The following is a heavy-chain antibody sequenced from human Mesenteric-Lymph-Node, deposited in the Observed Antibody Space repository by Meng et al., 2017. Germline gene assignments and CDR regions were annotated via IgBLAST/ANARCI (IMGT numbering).Heavy chain of an antibody. CDR2: ISGSGGST. Sequence: GESLKISCAASGFTFSSYSMNWVRQAPGKGLEWVSAISGSGGSTYYADSVKGRFTISRDNSKNTLYLQMNSLRAEDTAMYYCARSSKTVRGAHDAFDIWGQGTLVTVSS. CDR1: GFTFSSYS. D-gene: IGHD3-10*01. J-gene: IGHJ3*02. CDR3: ARSSKTVRGAHDAFDI. V-gene: IGHV3-23*01.